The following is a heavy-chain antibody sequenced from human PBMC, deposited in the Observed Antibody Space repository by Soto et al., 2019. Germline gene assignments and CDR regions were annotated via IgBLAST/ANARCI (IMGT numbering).Heavy chain of an antibody. CDR3: AREAGMYYDFWSGTYGLAV. D-gene: IGHD3-3*01. CDR2: IYYSGST. V-gene: IGHV4-59*01. Sequence: PSETLSLTCTVSGGSISSYYWSWIRQPPGKGLEWIGYIYYSGSTNYNPSLKSRVTISVDTSKNQFSLKLSSVTAADTAVYYCAREAGMYYDFWSGTYGLAVWGQGTTVTVSS. CDR1: GGSISSYY. J-gene: IGHJ6*02.